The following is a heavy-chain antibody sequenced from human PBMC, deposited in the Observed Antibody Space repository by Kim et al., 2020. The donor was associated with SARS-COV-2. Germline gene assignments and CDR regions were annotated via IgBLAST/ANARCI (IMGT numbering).Heavy chain of an antibody. CDR1: GASMSGYY. CDR2: VSHSGST. J-gene: IGHJ4*02. CDR3: ARVDCSGYGVDY. D-gene: IGHD2-15*01. Sequence: SETLSLTCSVSGASMSGYYWSWIRQPPGKGLEWIGYVSHSGSTKYSSSLKSRVTISVDTSKNQFSLKLSSVTAADTAVFYCARVDCSGYGVDYWGRGSLVTVSS. V-gene: IGHV4-59*01.